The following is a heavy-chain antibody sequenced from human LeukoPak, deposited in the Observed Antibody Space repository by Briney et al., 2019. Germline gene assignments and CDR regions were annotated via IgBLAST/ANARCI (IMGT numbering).Heavy chain of an antibody. CDR2: IYYSGST. D-gene: IGHD3-9*01. Sequence: SETLSLTCTVSGGSISSSSYYWGWIRQPPGKGLEWIGSIYYSGSTYYNPSLKSRVTISVDTSKNQFSLKLSSVTAADTAVYYCARDSPDNYDILTGSWFDPWGQGTLVTVSS. V-gene: IGHV4-39*07. J-gene: IGHJ5*02. CDR3: ARDSPDNYDILTGSWFDP. CDR1: GGSISSSSYY.